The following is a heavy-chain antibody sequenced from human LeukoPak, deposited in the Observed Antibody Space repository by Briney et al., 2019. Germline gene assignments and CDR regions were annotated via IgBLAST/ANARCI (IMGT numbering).Heavy chain of an antibody. V-gene: IGHV3-21*01. CDR3: ARGLDPYDADLRWFDP. CDR2: ISSSSSCI. CDR1: GFSLSSYS. D-gene: IGHD3-3*01. J-gene: IGHJ5*02. Sequence: PGASLRLSCAASGFSLSSYSMNWVRQAPGKGLEWVSSISSSSSCIYYADSVKGRFTISRDNAKNSLYLQMNSLRAEDTAVYYCARGLDPYDADLRWFDPWGQGTLVTVSS.